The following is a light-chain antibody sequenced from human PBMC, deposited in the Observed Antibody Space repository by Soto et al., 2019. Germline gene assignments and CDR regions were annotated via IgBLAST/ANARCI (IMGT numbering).Light chain of an antibody. J-gene: IGKJ1*01. CDR3: QQRSNWPRT. CDR2: DVS. Sequence: EVGMTQSPATLSVSKGEGATLSCRASQTIKRSYLIWYQQKPGQAPRLLIYDVSNRATGIPARFSGSGSGTDFTLTISSLEPEDFAVYYCQQRSNWPRTFGQGTNVDI. CDR1: QTIKRSY. V-gene: IGKV3-11*01.